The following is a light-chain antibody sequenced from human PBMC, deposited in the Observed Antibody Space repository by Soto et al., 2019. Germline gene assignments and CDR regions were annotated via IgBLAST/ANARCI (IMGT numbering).Light chain of an antibody. CDR2: RNN. CDR3: AAWDDSLSGVV. CDR1: SSNIGTNY. V-gene: IGLV1-47*01. Sequence: QLVLTQPPSASGTPGQRVTISCSGSSSNIGTNYVYWYQQLPGTAPKVLIYRNNQWPSGVPDRFSGSKSGTSASLVISGLRSEDEADYYCAAWDDSLSGVVFGGGTKLTVL. J-gene: IGLJ2*01.